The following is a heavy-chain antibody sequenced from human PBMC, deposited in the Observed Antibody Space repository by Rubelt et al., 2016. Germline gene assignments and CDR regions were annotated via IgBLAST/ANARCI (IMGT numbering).Heavy chain of an antibody. Sequence: QVTLRESGPALVKPTQTLTLTCTFSGFSLNTSGMSVSWIRQPPGKALEWLARIDWDDDTFYSTSLKTRLTISKDPSKNQVVLTMTNMDPVETATYFCERKHAPSTYGSGGFDNWGQGTLVTVSS. D-gene: IGHD3-10*01. CDR2: IDWDDDT. V-gene: IGHV2-70*17. CDR1: GFSLNTSGMS. J-gene: IGHJ4*02. CDR3: ERKHAPSTYGSGGFDN.